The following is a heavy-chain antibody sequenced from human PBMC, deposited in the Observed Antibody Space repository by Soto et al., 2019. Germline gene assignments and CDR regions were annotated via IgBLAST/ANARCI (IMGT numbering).Heavy chain of an antibody. Sequence: GGSLRLSCAASGFTFSSYWMSWVRQAPGKGLEWVANIKQDGSDKYYVDSVKGRFTISRDNAKNSLYLQMNSLRAEDTAMYYCARDRYDYGGNYHDYWGQGTLVTVSS. V-gene: IGHV3-7*01. CDR1: GFTFSSYW. D-gene: IGHD4-17*01. CDR2: IKQDGSDK. J-gene: IGHJ4*02. CDR3: ARDRYDYGGNYHDY.